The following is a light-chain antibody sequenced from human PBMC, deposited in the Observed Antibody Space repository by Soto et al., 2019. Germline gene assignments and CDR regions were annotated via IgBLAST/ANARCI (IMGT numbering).Light chain of an antibody. CDR3: QQYDNLLPLT. V-gene: IGKV1-9*01. Sequence: IQLTQSPSSLSASVGDRVTITCRSSQDISSYLAWYQQKPGKAPKLLIYAASTLQSGVPSRFSGSGSGTDFTLTISSLQPEDFATYYCQQYDNLLPLTFGGGTKVDIK. J-gene: IGKJ4*01. CDR1: QDISSY. CDR2: AAS.